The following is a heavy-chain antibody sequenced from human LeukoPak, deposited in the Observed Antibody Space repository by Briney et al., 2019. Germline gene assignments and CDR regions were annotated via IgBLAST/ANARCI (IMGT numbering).Heavy chain of an antibody. J-gene: IGHJ4*02. D-gene: IGHD2-15*01. V-gene: IGHV1-8*01. CDR2: MNPNSGNT. CDR3: ARVRSPSRDIVVVVAATEFDY. Sequence: GASVKVSCKASGYTFTSYDINWVRQATGQGLEWMGWMNPNSGNTGYAQKFQGRVTMTRNTSISTAYMELSSLRSEDTAVYYCARVRSPSRDIVVVVAATEFDYWGQGTLVTVSS. CDR1: GYTFTSYD.